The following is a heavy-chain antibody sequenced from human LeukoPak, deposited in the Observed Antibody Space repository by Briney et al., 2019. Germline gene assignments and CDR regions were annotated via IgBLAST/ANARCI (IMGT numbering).Heavy chain of an antibody. CDR3: ARGSSSWSVAYYYYYMDV. CDR1: GGSFSGYY. CDR2: INHSGST. Sequence: SETLSLTCAVYGGSFSGYYWSWIRQPPGKGLEWIGEINHSGSTNYNPSLKSRVTISVDTSKNQFSLKLSSVTAADTAVYYCARGSSSWSVAYYYYYMDVWGKGTTVTVSS. J-gene: IGHJ6*03. D-gene: IGHD6-13*01. V-gene: IGHV4-34*01.